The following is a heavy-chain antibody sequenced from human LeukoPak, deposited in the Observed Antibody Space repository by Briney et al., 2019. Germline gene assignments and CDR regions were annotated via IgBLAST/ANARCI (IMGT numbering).Heavy chain of an antibody. CDR2: MNPNSGNT. J-gene: IGHJ4*02. CDR3: ARGPRPVLWFGELLTNDY. CDR1: GYTFTSYD. D-gene: IGHD3-10*01. V-gene: IGHV1-8*01. Sequence: ASVKVSCKASGYTFTSYDINWVRQATGQGLEWMGWMNPNSGNTGYARKFQGRVTMTRNTSISTAYMELSSLRSEDTAVYYCARGPRPVLWFGELLTNDYWGQGTLVTVSS.